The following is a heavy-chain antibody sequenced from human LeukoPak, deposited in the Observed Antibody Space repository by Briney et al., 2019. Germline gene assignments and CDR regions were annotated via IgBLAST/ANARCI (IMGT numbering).Heavy chain of an antibody. Sequence: ASVKVSCKASGYSFSSYGFNWVRQAPGQGLELMGWINPNSGNTCYAQKFQARVSMTRNTSISTAYMELSSLRSEDTAVYYCTRGLVVLSATSWAFDIWGHGTMVTVSS. CDR3: TRGLVVLSATSWAFDI. J-gene: IGHJ3*02. CDR2: INPNSGNT. V-gene: IGHV1-8*02. D-gene: IGHD2-15*01. CDR1: GYSFSSYG.